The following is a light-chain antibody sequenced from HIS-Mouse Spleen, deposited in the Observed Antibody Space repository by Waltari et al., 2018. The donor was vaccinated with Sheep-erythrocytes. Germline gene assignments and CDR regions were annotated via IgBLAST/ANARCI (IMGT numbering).Light chain of an antibody. V-gene: IGLV2-8*01. J-gene: IGLJ3*02. CDR1: SSDVGGYHY. Sequence: QSALTQPPSASGSPGQSVTISCTGTSSDVGGYHYVSWYQQHPGKAPKLMIYEVSKRPSGVPDRFPGSKSGNTAPLNVSGLQAEDEADYYCSAYAGSNNWVFGGGTKLTVL. CDR3: SAYAGSNNWV. CDR2: EVS.